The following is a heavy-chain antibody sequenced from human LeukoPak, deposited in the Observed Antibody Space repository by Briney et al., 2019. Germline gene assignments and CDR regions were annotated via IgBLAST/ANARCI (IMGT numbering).Heavy chain of an antibody. Sequence: SETLSLTCTVSGGSVSSSSYYWGWIRQPPGKGLEWIGSIYYSGSTYYNPSLKSRVTISVDTSKNQFSLNLSSVTAADTAVYYCARAPNYGGKPFDYWGQGTLVTVSS. D-gene: IGHD4-23*01. CDR2: IYYSGST. V-gene: IGHV4-39*01. CDR3: ARAPNYGGKPFDY. J-gene: IGHJ4*02. CDR1: GGSVSSSSYY.